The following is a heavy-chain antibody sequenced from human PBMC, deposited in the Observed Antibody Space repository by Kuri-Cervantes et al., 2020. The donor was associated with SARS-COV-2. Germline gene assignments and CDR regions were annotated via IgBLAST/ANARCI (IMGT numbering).Heavy chain of an antibody. CDR1: GGSISSGSYY. Sequence: LRLSCTVSGGSISSGSYYWSWIRQPPGKGLEWIGYISQSGNTCYNPSLKSRVTISVDRSKNQFSLKVSSVSAADTAVYYCARVSGDSRFSYYMDVWGTGTTVTVSS. V-gene: IGHV4-30-2*01. J-gene: IGHJ6*03. D-gene: IGHD7-27*01. CDR3: ARVSGDSRFSYYMDV. CDR2: ISQSGNT.